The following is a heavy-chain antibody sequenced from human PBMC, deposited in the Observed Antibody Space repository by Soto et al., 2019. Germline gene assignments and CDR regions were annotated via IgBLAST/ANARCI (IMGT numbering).Heavy chain of an antibody. CDR2: ISSGSDFI. V-gene: IGHV3-21*01. CDR1: GFTFSTYT. Sequence: VQLVESGGGLVKPGGSLRLSCAASGFTFSTYTMNWVRQAPGKGLEWVSSISSGSDFIYYADSLKGRFTVSRDNAKNSLYLQMNSLRADDTALYYCTRDTAAGVLARMDYWGQGTLVTVSS. D-gene: IGHD2-8*01. CDR3: TRDTAAGVLARMDY. J-gene: IGHJ4*02.